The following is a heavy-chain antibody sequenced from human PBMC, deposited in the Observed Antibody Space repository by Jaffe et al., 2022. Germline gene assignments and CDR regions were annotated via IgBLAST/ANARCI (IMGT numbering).Heavy chain of an antibody. J-gene: IGHJ3*02. Sequence: QLQLQESGPGLVKPSETLSLTCTVSGGSISSSSYYWGWIRQPPGKGLEWIGSIYYSGSTYYNPSLKSRVTISVDTSKNQFSLKLSSVTAADTAVYYCARHWKRGYDRRGAFDIWGQGTMVTVSS. V-gene: IGHV4-39*01. CDR1: GGSISSSSYY. D-gene: IGHD5-12*01. CDR3: ARHWKRGYDRRGAFDI. CDR2: IYYSGST.